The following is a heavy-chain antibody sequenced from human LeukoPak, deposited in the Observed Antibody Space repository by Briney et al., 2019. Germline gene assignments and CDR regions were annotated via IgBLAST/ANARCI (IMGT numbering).Heavy chain of an antibody. J-gene: IGHJ6*03. Sequence: SETLSLTCTVSGGSISSSSYYWGWIRQPPGKGLEWIGSIYYSGSTYYNPSLKSRVTISVDTSKNQFSLKLSSVTAADTAVYYCARELTEPDSSSWPYYYYYYMDVWGKGTTVTVSS. CDR1: GGSISSSSYY. CDR2: IYYSGST. D-gene: IGHD6-13*01. CDR3: ARELTEPDSSSWPYYYYYYMDV. V-gene: IGHV4-39*07.